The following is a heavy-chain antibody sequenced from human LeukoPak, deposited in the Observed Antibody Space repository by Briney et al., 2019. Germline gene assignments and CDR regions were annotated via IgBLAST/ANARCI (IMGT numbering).Heavy chain of an antibody. V-gene: IGHV3-73*01. D-gene: IGHD6-6*01. Sequence: GGSLRLSCAAPGVTFSGSAMYWVRQAFGERLEWGCRIRIKANSSATAYAASVKGRFTISRDDSKNTAYLQMNSLKTEDTAVYYCTRLYAPTPTDSSSAGGYYSGMGVWGQGTTVTVSS. CDR3: TRLYAPTPTDSSSAGGYYSGMGV. CDR1: GVTFSGSA. CDR2: IRIKANSSAT. J-gene: IGHJ6*02.